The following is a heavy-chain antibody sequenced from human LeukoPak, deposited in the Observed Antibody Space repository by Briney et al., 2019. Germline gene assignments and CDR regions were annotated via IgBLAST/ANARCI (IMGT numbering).Heavy chain of an antibody. V-gene: IGHV1-2*02. D-gene: IGHD6-19*01. J-gene: IGHJ4*02. Sequence: GASVKVSCKASGYTFTSYGISWVRQAPGQGLEWMGWINPNSGGTNYAQKFQGRVTMTRDTSISTAYMELSRLRSDDTAVYYCAGDREQWLPNFDYWGQGTLVTVSS. CDR2: INPNSGGT. CDR1: GYTFTSYG. CDR3: AGDREQWLPNFDY.